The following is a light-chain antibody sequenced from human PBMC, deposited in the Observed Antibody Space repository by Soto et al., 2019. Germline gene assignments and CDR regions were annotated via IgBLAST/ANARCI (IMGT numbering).Light chain of an antibody. J-gene: IGKJ1*01. CDR1: QAISNN. CDR2: DAS. Sequence: RVMTQSPVTLPVSPGERVTLSCRASQAISNNLAWYQQKPGQAPRLLIFDASTRATGIPARFSGSGSGTEFTLTISSLHSEDFAVYYCQQANDWPPTFGQGTRV. V-gene: IGKV3-15*01. CDR3: QQANDWPPT.